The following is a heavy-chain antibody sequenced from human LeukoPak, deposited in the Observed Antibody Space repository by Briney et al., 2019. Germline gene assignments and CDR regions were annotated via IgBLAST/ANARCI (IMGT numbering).Heavy chain of an antibody. V-gene: IGHV1-69*13. CDR2: IIPIFGTA. J-gene: IGHJ3*02. CDR1: GYTFTSYG. CDR3: AREVMITFGGVIAADAFDI. D-gene: IGHD3-16*02. Sequence: GASVKVSCKASGYTFTSYGISWVRQAPGQGLEWMGGIIPIFGTANYAQKFQGRVTITADESTSTAYMELSSLRSEDTAVYYCAREVMITFGGVIAADAFDIWGQGTMVTVSS.